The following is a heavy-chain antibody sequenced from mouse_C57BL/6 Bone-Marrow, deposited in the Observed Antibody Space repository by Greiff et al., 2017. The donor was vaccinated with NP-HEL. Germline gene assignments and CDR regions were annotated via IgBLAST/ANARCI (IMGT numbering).Heavy chain of an antibody. J-gene: IGHJ3*01. CDR2: ISYDGSN. CDR1: GYSITSGYY. V-gene: IGHV3-6*01. Sequence: ESGPGLVKPSQSLSLTCSVTGYSITSGYYWNWIRQFPGNKLEWMGYISYDGSNNYNPSLKNRISITRDTSKNQFFLKLNSVTTEDTATYYCARPLLYYSNYGFAYWGQGTLVTVSA. CDR3: ARPLLYYSNYGFAY. D-gene: IGHD2-5*01.